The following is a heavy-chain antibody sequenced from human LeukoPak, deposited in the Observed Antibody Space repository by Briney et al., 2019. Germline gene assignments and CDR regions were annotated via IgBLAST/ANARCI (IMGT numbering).Heavy chain of an antibody. CDR1: GFTFNNYA. J-gene: IGHJ6*04. CDR3: AELGITMIGGV. Sequence: GGSLRLSCTASGFTFNNYAMTWVRQAPGKGLEWVSAITGSGASTNYADSVKGRFTISRENSKNSLYLQMNSLRAEDTAVYYCAELGITMIGGVWGKGTTVTISS. CDR2: ITGSGAST. D-gene: IGHD3-10*02. V-gene: IGHV3-23*01.